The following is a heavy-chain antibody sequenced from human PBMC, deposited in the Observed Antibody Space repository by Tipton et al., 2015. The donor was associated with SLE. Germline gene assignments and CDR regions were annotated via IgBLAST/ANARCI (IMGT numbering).Heavy chain of an antibody. CDR3: TRATWQWLVLFDY. J-gene: IGHJ4*02. D-gene: IGHD6-19*01. V-gene: IGHV3-49*04. CDR2: IRSKAYGGTT. CDR1: GFTFGDYA. Sequence: SLRLSCTASGFTFGDYAMSWVRQAPGKGLEWVGFIRSKAYGGTTEYAASVKGRFTISRDDSKSIAYLQMNSLKTEDTAVYYCTRATWQWLVLFDYWGQGTLVTVSS.